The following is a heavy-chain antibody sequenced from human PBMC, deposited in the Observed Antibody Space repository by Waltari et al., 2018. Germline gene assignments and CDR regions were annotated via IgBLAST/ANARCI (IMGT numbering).Heavy chain of an antibody. CDR1: GDSMSENYW. J-gene: IGHJ4*02. Sequence: QLQLQQSGPGLVKPSESLSLTCGVSGDSMSENYWWSWVRQSPAKGLEWIGQIHRSGRTYYNPSLETRVSVSRDTSNSKFFLKLSSAIAADTAVYYCARDRGRGLYFDSWGQGTLVTVSP. CDR2: IHRSGRT. CDR3: ARDRGRGLYFDS. V-gene: IGHV4-4*02. D-gene: IGHD2-15*01.